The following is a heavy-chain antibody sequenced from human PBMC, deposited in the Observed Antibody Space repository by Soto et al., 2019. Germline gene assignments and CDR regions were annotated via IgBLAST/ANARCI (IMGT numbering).Heavy chain of an antibody. CDR1: GVSISAYY. Sequence: PSETLSLTCAVSGVSISAYYWSWIRQPPGKGLEWIGYIYYSGSTNYNPSLKSRVTMSVDTSKNQFSLKLSSVTAADTAVYYCARFSPRPDYYGSGSFFDYWGQGTLVTVSS. D-gene: IGHD3-10*01. CDR3: ARFSPRPDYYGSGSFFDY. V-gene: IGHV4-59*01. J-gene: IGHJ4*02. CDR2: IYYSGST.